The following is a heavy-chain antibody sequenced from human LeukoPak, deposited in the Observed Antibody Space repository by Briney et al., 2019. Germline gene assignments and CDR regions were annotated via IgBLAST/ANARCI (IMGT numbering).Heavy chain of an antibody. CDR3: ARRAGGYSHPYDY. CDR1: GFTFSSYG. D-gene: IGHD4-23*01. Sequence: GGSLRLSCAASGFTFSSYGMHWVRQAPGKGLEWVTFIRYDGSKKYYADSVKGRFTISRDNSRNTLYLQMNTLRAEDTAVYYCARRAGGYSHPYDYWGQGILVTVSS. J-gene: IGHJ4*02. CDR2: IRYDGSKK. V-gene: IGHV3-30*02.